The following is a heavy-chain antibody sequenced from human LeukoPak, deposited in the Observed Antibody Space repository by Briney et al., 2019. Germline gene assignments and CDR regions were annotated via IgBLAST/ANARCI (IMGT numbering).Heavy chain of an antibody. V-gene: IGHV1-18*01. Sequence: ASVNVSCTASGYTFTSYGISWVRQAPGQGLEWMGWISAYNGNTNYAQKLQGRVTMTTDTSTGTAYMELRSLRSDDTAVYYCARDDSRAKGFDYWGQGTPVTVSS. D-gene: IGHD4-11*01. CDR3: ARDDSRAKGFDY. CDR2: ISAYNGNT. CDR1: GYTFTSYG. J-gene: IGHJ4*02.